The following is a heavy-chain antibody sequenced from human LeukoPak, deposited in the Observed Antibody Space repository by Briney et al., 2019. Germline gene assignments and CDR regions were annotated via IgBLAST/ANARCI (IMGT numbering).Heavy chain of an antibody. Sequence: SETLSLTCAVSGGSVSVYYWSWIRQPPGKGLEWMGEINQLRRTTYNPSLKSRVIISIDTSTKEASLKMTSVTAADTAIYYCARGSASGISPIDYWGQGTLVTVS. CDR1: GGSVSVYY. D-gene: IGHD6-19*01. CDR2: INQLRRT. V-gene: IGHV4-34*01. CDR3: ARGSASGISPIDY. J-gene: IGHJ4*02.